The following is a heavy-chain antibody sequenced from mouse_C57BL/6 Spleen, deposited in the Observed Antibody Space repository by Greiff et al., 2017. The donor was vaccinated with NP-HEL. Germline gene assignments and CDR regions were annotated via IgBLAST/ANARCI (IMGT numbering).Heavy chain of an antibody. D-gene: IGHD2-5*01. J-gene: IGHJ4*01. V-gene: IGHV1-54*01. CDR3: ARSVYYSNYPYYAMDY. CDR1: GYAFTNYL. CDR2: INPGSGGT. Sequence: VQLQQSGAELVRPGTSVKVSCKASGYAFTNYLIEWVKQRPGQGLEWIGVINPGSGGTNYNEKFKGKATLTADKSSSTAYMQLSSLTSEDSAVYFCARSVYYSNYPYYAMDYWGQGTSVTVSS.